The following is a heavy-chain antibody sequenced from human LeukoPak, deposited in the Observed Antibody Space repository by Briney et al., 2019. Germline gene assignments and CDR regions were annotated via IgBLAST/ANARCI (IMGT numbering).Heavy chain of an antibody. CDR2: ISGSGGST. D-gene: IGHD3-10*01. CDR1: GFTFSSYA. J-gene: IGHJ4*02. CDR3: ARTLDYGSGSYLSPAGY. Sequence: GGSLRLSCAASGFTFSSYAMSWVRQAPGKGLEWVSAISGSGGSTYYADSVKGRFTISRDNAKNTLYLQMNSLRAEDTAVYYCARTLDYGSGSYLSPAGYWGQGTLVTVSS. V-gene: IGHV3-23*01.